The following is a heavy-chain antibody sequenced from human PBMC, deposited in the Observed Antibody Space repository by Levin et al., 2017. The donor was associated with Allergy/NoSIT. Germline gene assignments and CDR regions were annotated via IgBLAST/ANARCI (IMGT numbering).Heavy chain of an antibody. V-gene: IGHV3-53*01. J-gene: IGHJ6*03. CDR1: GFTVSSTH. Sequence: GGSLRLSCAVSGFTVSSTHMTWVRQAPGQGPEWVSFIDRDGSTHYLDSVKGRFTISRDNSKNTLYLQLDSLRVEDTAVYFCARDKPYDYGEYYMDVWGRGTTVTVSS. CDR3: ARDKPYDYGEYYMDV. CDR2: IDRDGST. D-gene: IGHD4-17*01.